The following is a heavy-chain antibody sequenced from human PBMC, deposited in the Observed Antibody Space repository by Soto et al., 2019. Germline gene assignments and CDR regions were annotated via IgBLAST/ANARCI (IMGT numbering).Heavy chain of an antibody. CDR1: GGSISSGGYS. CDR2: IYHSGST. D-gene: IGHD6-13*01. Sequence: PSETLSLTCAVSGGSISSGGYSWSWIRQPPGKGLEWIGYIYHSGSTYYNPSLKSRVTISVDRSKNQFSLKLSSVTAADTAVYYCARVRGSSWPYFDYWGQGTLVTVSS. V-gene: IGHV4-30-2*01. J-gene: IGHJ4*02. CDR3: ARVRGSSWPYFDY.